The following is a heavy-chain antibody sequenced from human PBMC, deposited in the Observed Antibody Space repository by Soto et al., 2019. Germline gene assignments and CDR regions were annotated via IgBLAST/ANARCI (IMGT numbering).Heavy chain of an antibody. J-gene: IGHJ4*02. Sequence: SETLSLTCTVAGGSLSSYYLSWIRPPPGKGLEWIGYIYYSGSTNYNPSLKSRVTISVDTSKNQFSLKLSSVTAADTAVYYCARDTRTGWLRYWGQGTLVTVSS. CDR1: GGSLSSYY. D-gene: IGHD5-12*01. V-gene: IGHV4-59*01. CDR2: IYYSGST. CDR3: ARDTRTGWLRY.